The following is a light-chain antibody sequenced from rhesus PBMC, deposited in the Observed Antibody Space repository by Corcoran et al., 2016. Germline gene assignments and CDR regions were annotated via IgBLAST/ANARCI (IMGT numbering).Light chain of an antibody. J-gene: IGKJ2*01. Sequence: DIQLTQSPSSLSASVGDRVTITCRASQGISSYLAWYQQKPGKAPKRLIYDASNLQSGVPSRFSGSGSGTEFTLTISSLQPEDFAVYYCQQRNSYPYSFGQGTKVEIK. CDR1: QGISSY. CDR3: QQRNSYPYS. V-gene: IGKV1-38*01. CDR2: DAS.